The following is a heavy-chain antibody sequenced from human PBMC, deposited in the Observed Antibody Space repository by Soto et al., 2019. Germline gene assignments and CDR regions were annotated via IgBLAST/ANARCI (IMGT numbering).Heavy chain of an antibody. V-gene: IGHV3-48*03. Sequence: EVQLLESGGGLVQPGGSLRISCIGSGFTFSSNAMSWVRQAPGKGLEWISSISHNAITMDYADSVKGRFIISRDNGQNSLFLQMNSLRVDDTAVYYCAREVAGGSYFWGQGTLVTVSS. CDR2: ISHNAITM. J-gene: IGHJ4*02. CDR1: GFTFSSNA. CDR3: AREVAGGSYF. D-gene: IGHD3-10*01.